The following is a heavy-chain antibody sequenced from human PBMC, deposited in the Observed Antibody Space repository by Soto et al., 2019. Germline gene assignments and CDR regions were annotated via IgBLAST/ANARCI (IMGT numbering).Heavy chain of an antibody. J-gene: IGHJ6*02. Sequence: QVQLVQSGAEVKKPGSSVKVSCKASGGTFSSYAISWVRQAPGQGLEWMGGIIPIFGTANYAQKFQGRVTITADEXXSXAXXELSSLRSEDTAVYYCARDRGVPAAPYYYYYGMDVWGQGTTVTVSS. CDR3: ARDRGVPAAPYYYYYGMDV. CDR2: IIPIFGTA. V-gene: IGHV1-69*12. D-gene: IGHD2-2*01. CDR1: GGTFSSYA.